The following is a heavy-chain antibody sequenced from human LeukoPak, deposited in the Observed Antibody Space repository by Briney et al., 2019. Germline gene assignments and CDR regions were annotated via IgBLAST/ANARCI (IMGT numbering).Heavy chain of an antibody. CDR1: GYTFTGHY. Sequence: GASVKVSCKASGYTFTGHYMYWVRQAPGQGLEWMGWINPNNGGTNYAQKFQGRVTMTRDTAISTAYMELSGLRSDDTAVYYCAKDNGVAGTGPWGQGTLVTVSS. D-gene: IGHD6-19*01. V-gene: IGHV1-2*02. J-gene: IGHJ5*02. CDR3: AKDNGVAGTGP. CDR2: INPNNGGT.